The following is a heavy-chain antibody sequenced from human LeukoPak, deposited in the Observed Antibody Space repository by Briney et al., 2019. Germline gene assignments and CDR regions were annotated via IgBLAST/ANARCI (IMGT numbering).Heavy chain of an antibody. Sequence: ASVKVSCKASGGTFSSYAISWVRQAPGQGLEWMGRIIPILGIANYAQKFQGRVTITADKSTSTAYMELSSLRSEDTAVYYCARDLSIVGATYFDYWGQGTLVTVSS. V-gene: IGHV1-69*04. D-gene: IGHD1-26*01. CDR1: GGTFSSYA. CDR3: ARDLSIVGATYFDY. J-gene: IGHJ4*02. CDR2: IIPILGIA.